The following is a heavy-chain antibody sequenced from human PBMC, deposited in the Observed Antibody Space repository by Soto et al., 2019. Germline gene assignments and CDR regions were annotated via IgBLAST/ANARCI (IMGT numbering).Heavy chain of an antibody. J-gene: IGHJ5*02. CDR2: VIPIFGTA. CDR3: ARAYSSNRYWFDT. D-gene: IGHD6-13*01. V-gene: IGHV1-69*13. CDR1: GGTFSSYI. Sequence: GASVKVSCKASGGTFSSYIINWVRQAPGQGLEWTGGVIPIFGTADYAQKFQGRVTITADESTSTAYMELSSLRSEDTALYYCARAYSSNRYWFDTWGQGTLVTVSS.